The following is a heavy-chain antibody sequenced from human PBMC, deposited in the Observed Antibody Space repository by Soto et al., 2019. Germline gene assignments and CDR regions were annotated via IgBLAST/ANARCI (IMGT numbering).Heavy chain of an antibody. CDR3: ARVRFGEWGYAMDV. D-gene: IGHD3-10*01. CDR2: ISSSGSSI. CDR1: GLTFSDSY. J-gene: IGHJ6*02. V-gene: IGHV3-11*01. Sequence: QVQLVESGGGLVKPGGSLGLSCAASGLTFSDSYLNWIHHAPGKGLEWLAYISSSGSSIFYAGSVKGRFTISRDNAKNSLYLHMSSLRAEDTAMYYCARVRFGEWGYAMDVWGQGTTVTVSS.